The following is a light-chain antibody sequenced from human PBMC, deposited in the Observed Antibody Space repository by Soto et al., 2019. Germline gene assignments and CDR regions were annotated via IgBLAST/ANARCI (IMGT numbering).Light chain of an antibody. J-gene: IGKJ4*01. Sequence: DIQMTQSPSSVSASVGDRVTITCRASQSISNWLAWYQQKPGKAPKLLIYAASNLQSGVPSRFSGSGSGLDFTPTIRTLQPEDLAASYCQQSVRFFPTFGGGTKVEIK. CDR3: QQSVRFFPT. CDR1: QSISNW. CDR2: AAS. V-gene: IGKV1-12*01.